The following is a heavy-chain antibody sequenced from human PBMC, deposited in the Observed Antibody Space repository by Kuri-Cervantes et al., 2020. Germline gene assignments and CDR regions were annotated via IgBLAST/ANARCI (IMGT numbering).Heavy chain of an antibody. D-gene: IGHD2-8*01. Sequence: GSLRLSCVVSGSSISRNYFWAWIRQPPGKGLEWIGSISHDGVTNYNPSLKSRVAILVDTSKSQFSLKLTSVTAADTALYYCARGLPKYCPSFTCSDNTWFDHWGQGILVTVSS. CDR2: ISHDGVT. V-gene: IGHV4-38-2*01. J-gene: IGHJ5*02. CDR1: GSSISRNYF. CDR3: ARGLPKYCPSFTCSDNTWFDH.